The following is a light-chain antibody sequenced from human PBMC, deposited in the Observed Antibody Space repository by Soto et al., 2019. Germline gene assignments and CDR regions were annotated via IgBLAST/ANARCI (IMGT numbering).Light chain of an antibody. CDR2: AAS. J-gene: IGKJ2*01. CDR1: QGLSTY. Sequence: DIQMTQSPSSLSASVGDRVTITCRASQGLSTYLIWYQQRQVKAPKLLIYAASNLVSGVPSRFSGSESGTECTLNFSRLQPVDFATTYCLQSYRTPYTFGRGTKLESK. CDR3: LQSYRTPYT. V-gene: IGKV1-39*01.